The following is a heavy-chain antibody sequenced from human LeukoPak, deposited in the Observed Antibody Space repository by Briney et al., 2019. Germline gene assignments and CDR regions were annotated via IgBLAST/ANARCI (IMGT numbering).Heavy chain of an antibody. CDR1: GGSISSGGYS. J-gene: IGHJ4*02. D-gene: IGHD5-18*01. V-gene: IGHV4-30-2*01. CDR3: ARAVDSYGYSESYYFDY. Sequence: SETLSLTCAVSGGSISSGGYSWSWIRQPPGKGLEWIGYIYHSGSTYYNPSLKSRVTISVDRSKNQFSLKLSSVTAADTAVYYLARAVDSYGYSESYYFDYWGQGTLVTGSS. CDR2: IYHSGST.